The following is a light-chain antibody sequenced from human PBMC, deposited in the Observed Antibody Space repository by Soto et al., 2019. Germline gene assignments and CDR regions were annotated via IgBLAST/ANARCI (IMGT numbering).Light chain of an antibody. Sequence: QSARTHVVSGCSSPWKSISISCAGTSSDVGGYTYVSWYQQHPGKAPKLMIYDVSNRPSGVSNRFSGSKSGNTASPTISAVQADHAADYYCTSYTSSSTPYDLGGGTNVTVL. CDR3: TSYTSSSTPYD. CDR2: DVS. J-gene: IGLJ1*01. CDR1: SSDVGGYTY. V-gene: IGLV2-14*01.